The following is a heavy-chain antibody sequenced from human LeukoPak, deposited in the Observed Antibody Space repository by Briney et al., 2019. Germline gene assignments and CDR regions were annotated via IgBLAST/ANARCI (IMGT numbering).Heavy chain of an antibody. CDR1: GFSFSSYY. CDR3: ARELDTAMPNFDY. Sequence: GGSLRLSCAASGFSFSSYYMSWVRQAPGKGLEWVAVISYDGSNKYYADSVKGRFTISRDNSKNTLYLQMNSLRAEDTAVYYCARELDTAMPNFDYWGQGTLVTVSS. V-gene: IGHV3-30*04. CDR2: ISYDGSNK. D-gene: IGHD5-18*01. J-gene: IGHJ4*02.